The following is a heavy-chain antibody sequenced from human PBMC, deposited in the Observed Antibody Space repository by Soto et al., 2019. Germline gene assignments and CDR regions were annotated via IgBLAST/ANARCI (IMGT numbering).Heavy chain of an antibody. Sequence: GGSLRLSCAASGFTFSSYDMHWVRQATGKGLEWVSAIGTAGDTYYPGSVKGRFTISRENAKNSLYLQMNSLRAGDTAVYYCARGEVYYYYMDVWGKGTTVTVPS. CDR3: ARGEVYYYYMDV. J-gene: IGHJ6*03. V-gene: IGHV3-13*01. CDR2: IGTAGDT. CDR1: GFTFSSYD.